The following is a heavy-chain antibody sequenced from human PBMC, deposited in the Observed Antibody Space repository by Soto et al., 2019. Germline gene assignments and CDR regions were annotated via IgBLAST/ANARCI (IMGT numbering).Heavy chain of an antibody. J-gene: IGHJ6*02. CDR3: ASLPRVNGRYYYGMDV. CDR2: INHSGST. CDR1: GGSFSGYY. Sequence: SETLSLTCAVYGGSFSGYYWSWIRQPPGKGLEWIGEINHSGSTNYNPSLKSRVTISVDTSKNQFSLKLSSVTAADTAVYYCASLPRVNGRYYYGMDVWGQGTTVTVSS. D-gene: IGHD1-1*01. V-gene: IGHV4-34*01.